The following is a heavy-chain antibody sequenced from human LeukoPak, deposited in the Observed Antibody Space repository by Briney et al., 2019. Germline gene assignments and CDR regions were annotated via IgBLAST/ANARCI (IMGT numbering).Heavy chain of an antibody. CDR1: GFTFSSYW. CDR2: IKQDGSEK. J-gene: IGHJ5*02. Sequence: GGSLRLSCAASGFTFSSYWMSWVRQAPGKGLEWVANIKQDGSEKYYVDSVKGRFTISRDNAKNSLYLQMNSLRAEDTAVYYCARYCSGGSCYSKNWFDPWGQGTLVTVSS. D-gene: IGHD2-15*01. V-gene: IGHV3-7*01. CDR3: ARYCSGGSCYSKNWFDP.